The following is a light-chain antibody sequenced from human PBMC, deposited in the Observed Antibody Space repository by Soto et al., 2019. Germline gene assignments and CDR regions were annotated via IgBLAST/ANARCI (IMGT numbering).Light chain of an antibody. V-gene: IGKV1-39*01. CDR1: QTISNH. CDR3: QQSHSIPLT. J-gene: IGKJ4*01. CDR2: SVS. Sequence: DAPMTQSPSSLSASVGDRVTITCRASQTISNHLNWYQHKPGKAPELLIESVSSLRSGVPSRFSGSESGTDFTFTISSLQPEDFATYYCQQSHSIPLTFGGGTKVEIK.